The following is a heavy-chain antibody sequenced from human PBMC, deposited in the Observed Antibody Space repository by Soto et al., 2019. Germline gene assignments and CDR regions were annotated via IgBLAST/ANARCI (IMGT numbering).Heavy chain of an antibody. CDR2: ISGSGGST. CDR3: AKDQPGYSKLRDYYYMDV. D-gene: IGHD4-4*01. Sequence: GGSLRLSCAASGFTFSSYAMSWVRQAPGKGLEWVSAISGSGGSTYYADSVKGRFTISRDNSKNTLYLQMNSLRAEDTAVYYCAKDQPGYSKLRDYYYMDVWGKGTTVTVSS. V-gene: IGHV3-23*01. J-gene: IGHJ6*03. CDR1: GFTFSSYA.